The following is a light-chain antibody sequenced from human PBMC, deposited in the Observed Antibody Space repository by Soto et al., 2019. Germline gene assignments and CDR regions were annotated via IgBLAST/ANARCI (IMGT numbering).Light chain of an antibody. CDR2: WAS. J-gene: IGKJ1*01. Sequence: DIVMTQSPASLAVSLGERAAIKCKSSQSVLVSSMNENCLGWYQQKPGQPPKLLIYWASTRASGVPDRFSSSGSGTDFTLTITNLQAEDGALYYCQQCYSPPWTFGQGTKVEIK. CDR1: QSVLVSSMNENC. V-gene: IGKV4-1*01. CDR3: QQCYSPPWT.